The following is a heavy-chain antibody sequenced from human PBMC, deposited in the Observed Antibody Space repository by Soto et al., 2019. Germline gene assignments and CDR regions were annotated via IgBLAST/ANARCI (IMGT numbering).Heavy chain of an antibody. Sequence: PSETLSLTCTVSGGSISSYYWSWIRQPPGKGLEWIGYIYYSGSTNYNPSLKSRVTISVDTSKNQFSLKLSSVTAADTAVYYCARHSRQWLVKFDYWGQGTLVTVLL. D-gene: IGHD6-19*01. J-gene: IGHJ4*02. CDR3: ARHSRQWLVKFDY. CDR2: IYYSGST. V-gene: IGHV4-59*08. CDR1: GGSISSYY.